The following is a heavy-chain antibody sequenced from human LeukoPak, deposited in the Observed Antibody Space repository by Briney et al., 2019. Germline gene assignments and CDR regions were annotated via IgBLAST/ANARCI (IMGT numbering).Heavy chain of an antibody. J-gene: IGHJ4*02. V-gene: IGHV1-69*04. CDR1: GGTFSSYA. CDR3: ARDANCSSTSCTGSVDY. D-gene: IGHD2-2*01. CDR2: IIPIFGIA. Sequence: SVKVSCKASGGTFSSYAISWVRQAPGQGLEWMGRIIPIFGIANYAQKFQGRVTITADKSTSTAYMELSSLRSEDTAVYYCARDANCSSTSCTGSVDYWGQGTLVTVSS.